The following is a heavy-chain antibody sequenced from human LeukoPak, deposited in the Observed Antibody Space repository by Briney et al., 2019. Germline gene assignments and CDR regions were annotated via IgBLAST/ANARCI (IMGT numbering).Heavy chain of an antibody. CDR2: INYSGNT. CDR1: GGSISSGDYY. Sequence: SETLSLTCTVSGGSISSGDYYWTWIRQPPGKGLEWIGFINYSGNTYYNPSLKSRVTISVDTSKNQFSLKLSSVTAADTAVYYCAREGTDYWGQGTLVTVSS. D-gene: IGHD1-1*01. V-gene: IGHV4-30-4*02. CDR3: AREGTDY. J-gene: IGHJ4*02.